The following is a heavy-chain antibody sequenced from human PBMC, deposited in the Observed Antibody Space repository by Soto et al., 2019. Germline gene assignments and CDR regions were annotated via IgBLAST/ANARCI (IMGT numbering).Heavy chain of an antibody. V-gene: IGHV2-5*02. CDR1: AFSLSTGGVG. CDR2: IYWGDDK. J-gene: IGHJ6*02. D-gene: IGHD2-21*02. CDR3: IQSRCGGDCLQSYASYYYYGMDV. Sequence: QITLKESGPTLVKPTQTLTLTCTFSAFSLSTGGVGVGWIRQPPGKALEWLALIYWGDDKRYSPSLRSRLTITKDTSKNQVVITMTNMDPVDTATYYCIQSRCGGDCLQSYASYYYYGMDVWGQGTTVTVSS.